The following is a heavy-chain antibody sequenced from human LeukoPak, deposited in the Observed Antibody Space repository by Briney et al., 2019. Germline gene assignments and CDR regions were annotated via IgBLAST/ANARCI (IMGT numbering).Heavy chain of an antibody. D-gene: IGHD4-23*01. CDR1: GFTFSSYA. CDR2: ISGSGGST. Sequence: GGSLRLSCAASGFTFSSYAMSWVRQAPGKGLEWVSAISGSGGSTYYADSMKGRFTMSRDNSKNTLYLQMNSLRAEDTAVYYCAKDVGGLRWFDYWGQGTLVTVSS. V-gene: IGHV3-23*01. CDR3: AKDVGGLRWFDY. J-gene: IGHJ4*02.